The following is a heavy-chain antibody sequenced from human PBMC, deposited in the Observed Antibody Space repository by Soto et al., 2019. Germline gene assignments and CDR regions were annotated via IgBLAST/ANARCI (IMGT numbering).Heavy chain of an antibody. V-gene: IGHV4-30-4*01. J-gene: IGHJ6*02. Sequence: SETLSLTCTVSGGSISSGDYYWSWIRQAPGKGLEWIGYIYYSASTYYNPSLKSRVTISVDTSQNQFSLTLSSVTAADTAVYYCARLGIAAAGRKDYYYYVMDVWGQGTTVTVSS. D-gene: IGHD6-13*01. CDR2: IYYSAST. CDR1: GGSISSGDYY. CDR3: ARLGIAAAGRKDYYYYVMDV.